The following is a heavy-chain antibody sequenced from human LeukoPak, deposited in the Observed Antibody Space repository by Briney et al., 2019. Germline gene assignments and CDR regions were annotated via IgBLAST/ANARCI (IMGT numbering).Heavy chain of an antibody. J-gene: IGHJ6*03. Sequence: IPSETLSLTCTVSGGSISSYYWSWIRQPPGKGLEWFGYIHGSGTTNYNPSLKSRVAISVDTSKNQFSLKLSSVTAADTAVFYCARVSWFPGTSYYYMDVWGKGTTVTVSS. D-gene: IGHD1-1*01. CDR2: IHGSGTT. CDR3: ARVSWFPGTSYYYMDV. V-gene: IGHV4-59*01. CDR1: GGSISSYY.